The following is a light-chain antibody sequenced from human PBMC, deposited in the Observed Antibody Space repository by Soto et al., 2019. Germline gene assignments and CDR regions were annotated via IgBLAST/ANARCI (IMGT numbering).Light chain of an antibody. J-gene: IGKJ1*01. Sequence: EIVLTQSPGTLSLSPGERATFSCRASQSVSSNYLAWYQQKPGQAPRLLIYGAFKRATGIPDRFSGGGSGTDFTLTISRLEPEDFAVYYCHQYGSSPQTFGQGTKVDIK. CDR1: QSVSSNY. V-gene: IGKV3-20*01. CDR2: GAF. CDR3: HQYGSSPQT.